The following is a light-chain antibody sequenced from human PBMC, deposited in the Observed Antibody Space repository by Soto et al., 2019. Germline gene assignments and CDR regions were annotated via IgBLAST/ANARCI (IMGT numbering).Light chain of an antibody. Sequence: QSALTQPPSASGSPGQSVTISCTGTTGDIGAFNYVSWYQHYPGKAPKLIISEVSHRPSGVSNRFSGSKSGNTASLTISGLQAEDEADYYCSSYRRASTLYVIFGGGTKLTVL. CDR1: TGDIGAFNY. V-gene: IGLV2-14*01. CDR3: SSYRRASTLYVI. J-gene: IGLJ2*01. CDR2: EVS.